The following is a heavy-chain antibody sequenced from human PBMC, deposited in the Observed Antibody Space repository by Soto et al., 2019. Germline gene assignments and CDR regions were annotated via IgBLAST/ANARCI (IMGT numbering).Heavy chain of an antibody. CDR3: AREMGLTILGVVIEDYYYYGMDV. D-gene: IGHD3-3*01. CDR1: GYTFTSYG. Sequence: ASVKVSCKASGYTFTSYGISWVRQAPGQGLEWMGWISAYNGNTNYAQKLQGRVTMTTDTSTSTAYMGLRSLRSDDTAVYYCAREMGLTILGVVIEDYYYYGMDVWGQGTTVTVSS. J-gene: IGHJ6*02. CDR2: ISAYNGNT. V-gene: IGHV1-18*01.